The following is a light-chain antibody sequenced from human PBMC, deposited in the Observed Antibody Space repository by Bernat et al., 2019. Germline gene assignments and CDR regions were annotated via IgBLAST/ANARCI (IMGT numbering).Light chain of an antibody. CDR1: QDISKY. V-gene: IGKV1-16*01. Sequence: DIQMPQSPSSLSASVGDRVTITCRATQDISKYLAWSQQKPGKAPKSLIYGAYTLYSGVPSRFSGSGSGTDFTLTISSLQPEDLGTYYCQKYDRYPLTIGGGTKVEVK. CDR3: QKYDRYPLT. J-gene: IGKJ4*01. CDR2: GAY.